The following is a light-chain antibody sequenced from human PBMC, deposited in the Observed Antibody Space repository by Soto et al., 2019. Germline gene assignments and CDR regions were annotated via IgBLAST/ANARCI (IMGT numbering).Light chain of an antibody. Sequence: AIQMTQSPSSLSASVGDRVTITCRASQGIRNDLAWYQQKPGKAPKLLIYAASSLQSGVPSRFSGSGPGTDFTLTIGSLQPEDFATYYCLQDYNYPYTFGQGTKLEIK. V-gene: IGKV1-6*01. J-gene: IGKJ2*01. CDR2: AAS. CDR1: QGIRND. CDR3: LQDYNYPYT.